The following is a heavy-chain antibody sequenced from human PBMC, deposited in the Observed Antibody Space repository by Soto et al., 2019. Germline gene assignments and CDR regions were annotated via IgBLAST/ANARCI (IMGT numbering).Heavy chain of an antibody. V-gene: IGHV1-18*01. CDR3: AIADYGDDDY. CDR1: GYPFATST. J-gene: IGHJ4*02. D-gene: IGHD4-17*01. Sequence: GPEAQKPGASVKVSCKASGYPFATSTISWLRQAPGQVPEWMGWIKAYSGNTNYAQKLQGRLTMTTDTSTSTAYMELRSLTTDDTAIYYCAIADYGDDDYWGQGTLVTVSS. CDR2: IKAYSGNT.